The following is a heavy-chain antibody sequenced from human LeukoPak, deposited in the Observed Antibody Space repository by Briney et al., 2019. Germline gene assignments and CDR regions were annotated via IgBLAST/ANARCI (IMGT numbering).Heavy chain of an antibody. Sequence: ASVKVSCKASGYTFTSYGISWVRQAPGQGLEWMGWISAYNGNTNYAQKLQGRVTMTTDTSTSTAYMELRSLRSDDTAVYYCARDSSYFDWTKVYGPAAFDIWGQGTMVTVSS. CDR1: GYTFTSYG. J-gene: IGHJ3*02. V-gene: IGHV1-18*01. D-gene: IGHD3-9*01. CDR2: ISAYNGNT. CDR3: ARDSSYFDWTKVYGPAAFDI.